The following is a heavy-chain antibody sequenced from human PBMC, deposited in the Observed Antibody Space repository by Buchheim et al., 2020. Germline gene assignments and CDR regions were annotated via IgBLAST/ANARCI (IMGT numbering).Heavy chain of an antibody. CDR1: GFTFSSYA. D-gene: IGHD4-17*01. CDR3: AREADYGDGDY. V-gene: IGHV3-30-3*01. Sequence: QVQLVESGGGVVQPGRSLRLSCAASGFTFSSYAMHWVRQAPGKGLEWVAVISYDGSSKYYADSVKGRFTISRDNSKNTLYLQMNSLRAEDTAVYYCAREADYGDGDYWGQGTL. J-gene: IGHJ4*02. CDR2: ISYDGSSK.